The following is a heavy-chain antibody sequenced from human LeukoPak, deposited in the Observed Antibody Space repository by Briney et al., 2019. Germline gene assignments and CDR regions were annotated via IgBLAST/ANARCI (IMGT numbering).Heavy chain of an antibody. CDR1: GGSISSYC. D-gene: IGHD1-26*01. J-gene: IGHJ3*02. V-gene: IGHV4-59*01. CDR2: ISYSGST. Sequence: MSSETLSLTCTVSGGSISSYCWSWIRQPPGKGLVWIGYISYSGSTNYNPSLKSRVTISVDASKNQFSLKLSSVTAADTAVYYCARDGATWAFDIWGQGAMVTVSS. CDR3: ARDGATWAFDI.